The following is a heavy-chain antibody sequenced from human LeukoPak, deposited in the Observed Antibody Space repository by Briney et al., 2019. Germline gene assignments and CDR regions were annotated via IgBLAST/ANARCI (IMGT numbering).Heavy chain of an antibody. CDR3: TRPWQRRYYMDI. CDR1: GESFSGYY. CDR2: INHSGRT. V-gene: IGHV4-34*01. Sequence: SETLSLTCAVYGESFSGYYWTWVRQPPGKGLEWIGDINHSGRTTYNPSLESRVIISVYTSKNLFSLNLTSVTAADTAVYYCTRPWQRRYYMDIWGKGTTVAVSS. J-gene: IGHJ6*03.